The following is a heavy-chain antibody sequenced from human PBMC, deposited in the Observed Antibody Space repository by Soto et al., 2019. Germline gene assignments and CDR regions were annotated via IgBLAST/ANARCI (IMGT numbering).Heavy chain of an antibody. CDR3: AREYSSGWPFDY. CDR2: IYYSGST. D-gene: IGHD6-19*01. Sequence: PSATLSLTCTVSGGSISSYYGSWIRQPPGKGLEWIGYIYYSGSTNYNPSLKSRVTISVDTSKNQFSLKLSSVTAADTAVYYCAREYSSGWPFDYWGQGTLVTVSS. J-gene: IGHJ4*02. CDR1: GGSISSYY. V-gene: IGHV4-59*01.